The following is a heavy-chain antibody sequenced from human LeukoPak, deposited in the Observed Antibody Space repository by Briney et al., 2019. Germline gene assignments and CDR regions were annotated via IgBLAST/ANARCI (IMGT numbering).Heavy chain of an antibody. CDR1: GGSFSGYY. D-gene: IGHD2-21*01. Sequence: PSETLSLTCAVYGGSFSGYYWSWIRQPPGKGLEWIGEINHSGSTNYNPSLKSRVTISVDTSKNQFSLKLSSVTAADTAVYYCATFPEYADYNWFGPWGQGTLVTVSS. CDR3: ATFPEYADYNWFGP. V-gene: IGHV4-34*01. CDR2: INHSGST. J-gene: IGHJ5*02.